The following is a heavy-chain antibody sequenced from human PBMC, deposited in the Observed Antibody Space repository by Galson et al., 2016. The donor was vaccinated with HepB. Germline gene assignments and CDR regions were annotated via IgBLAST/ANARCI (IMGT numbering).Heavy chain of an antibody. D-gene: IGHD5-24*01. CDR3: AKDDDDYNDAFDI. J-gene: IGHJ3*02. CDR2: IWNDGKNK. Sequence: SLRLSCAASGFTFSNYGIHWVRQAPGKGLEWVAVIWNDGKNKQYADSVKGRFTISRDNSRDTLFLLMTSLRAEDTAVYYCAKDDDDYNDAFDIWGQETMVTVAS. V-gene: IGHV3-33*06. CDR1: GFTFSNYG.